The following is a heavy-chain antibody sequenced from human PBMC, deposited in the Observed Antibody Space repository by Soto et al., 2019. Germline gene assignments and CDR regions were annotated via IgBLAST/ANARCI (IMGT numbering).Heavy chain of an antibody. D-gene: IGHD6-19*01. Sequence: GGSLRLSCAVSGFTFSSYAMSWVRQAPGKGLEWVSTISASGDTTYYADSVKGRFTISRDNSKNTVCLQLNGLRVEDTAVYYCVKNGGQWLAQNLDYWGQGTPVTVSS. CDR1: GFTFSSYA. J-gene: IGHJ4*02. CDR2: ISASGDTT. CDR3: VKNGGQWLAQNLDY. V-gene: IGHV3-23*01.